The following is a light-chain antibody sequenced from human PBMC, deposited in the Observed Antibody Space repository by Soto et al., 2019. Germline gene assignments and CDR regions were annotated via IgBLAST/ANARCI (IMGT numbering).Light chain of an antibody. CDR2: DVS. J-gene: IGLJ1*01. V-gene: IGLV2-14*01. CDR1: SSDVGGYNY. CDR3: CSYTTSNTRQIV. Sequence: SVLTQPASVSGSPGQSITISCTGTSSDVGGYNYVSWYQQHPGKAPKFMIYDVSNRPSGVSNRFSGSKSGNTASLTISGLQAEDKADYYCCSYTTSNTRQIVFGTGTKVTVL.